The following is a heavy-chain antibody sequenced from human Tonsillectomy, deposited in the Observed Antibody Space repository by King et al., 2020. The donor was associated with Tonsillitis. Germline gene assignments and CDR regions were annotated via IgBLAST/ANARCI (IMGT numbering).Heavy chain of an antibody. J-gene: IGHJ4*02. CDR2: INHSGST. CDR3: ARGRCGYNSCYFDY. CDR1: GGSFSGYY. D-gene: IGHD5-24*01. V-gene: IGHV4-34*01. Sequence: VQLQQWGAGLLKPSETLSLTCAVYGGSFSGYYWSWIRQPPGKGLEWIGEINHSGSTNYNPSLKSRVTISVDTSKNQFSLKLSSVTAADTAVYYCARGRCGYNSCYFDYWGQGTLVTVSS.